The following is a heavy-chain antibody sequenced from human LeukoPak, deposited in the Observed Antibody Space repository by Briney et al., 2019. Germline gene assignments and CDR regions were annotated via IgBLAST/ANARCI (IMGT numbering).Heavy chain of an antibody. CDR2: ISYDGSNK. CDR1: RFTFSSYA. V-gene: IGHV3-30-3*01. CDR3: ARVGWYYFDY. Sequence: GGSLRLSCAASRFTFSSYAMHWVRQASGKGLEWVAVISYDGSNKYYADSVKGRFTISRDNSKNTLYLQMNSLRAEDTAVYYCARVGWYYFDYWGQGTLVTVSS. D-gene: IGHD6-19*01. J-gene: IGHJ4*02.